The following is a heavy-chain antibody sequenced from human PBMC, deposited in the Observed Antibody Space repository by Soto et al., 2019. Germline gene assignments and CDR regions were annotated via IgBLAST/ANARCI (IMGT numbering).Heavy chain of an antibody. CDR1: GFTVSSNY. CDR3: ARDYFDFWSGYRIGD. Sequence: EVQLVESGGGLVQPGGSLRLSCAASGFTVSSNYMSWVRQAPGKGLEWVSVIYSGGSTYYADSVKGRFTISRDNSKNTLYLQMNSLRAEDTAVYYCARDYFDFWSGYRIGDWGQGTLVTVSS. D-gene: IGHD3-3*01. J-gene: IGHJ4*02. CDR2: IYSGGST. V-gene: IGHV3-66*01.